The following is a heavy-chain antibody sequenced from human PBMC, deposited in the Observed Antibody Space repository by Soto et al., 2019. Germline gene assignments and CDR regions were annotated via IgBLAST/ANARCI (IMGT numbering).Heavy chain of an antibody. V-gene: IGHV1-69*13. CDR1: GGTFSSYA. CDR2: IIPIFGTA. D-gene: IGHD3-9*01. J-gene: IGHJ3*02. CDR3: AGPAIGLRYVDWLEAPSPDAFDI. Sequence: SVKVSCKASGGTFSSYAISWVRQAPGQGLEWMGGIIPIFGTANYAQKFQGRVTITADESTSTAYMELSSLRSEDTAVYYCAGPAIGLRYVDWLEAPSPDAFDIWGQGKMVTVSS.